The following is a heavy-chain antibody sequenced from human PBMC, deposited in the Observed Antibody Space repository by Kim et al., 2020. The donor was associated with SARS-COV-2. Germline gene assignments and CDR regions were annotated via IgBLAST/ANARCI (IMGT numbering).Heavy chain of an antibody. J-gene: IGHJ4*02. CDR3: TTDCSSWYLDC. CDR1: GFTFSNAW. D-gene: IGHD6-13*01. Sequence: GGSLRLSCATSGFTFSNAWMTWVRQAPGKGLEWVGHIKSRADHGTKDYAEPVKGRFFISRDDSKKTLYLQMLSLKPEDSAVYYCTTDCSSWYLDCWGQGTLVTVSS. V-gene: IGHV3-15*01. CDR2: IKSRADHGTK.